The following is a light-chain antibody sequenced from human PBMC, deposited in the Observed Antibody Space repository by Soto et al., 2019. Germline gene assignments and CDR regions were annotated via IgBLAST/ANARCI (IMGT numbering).Light chain of an antibody. CDR1: SSDVGGYNY. J-gene: IGLJ1*01. Sequence: QSVLTQPRSMSGSPGQSVTISCTGTSSDVGGYNYVSWYQQHPGKAPKLMIYDVSKRPSEVPDRFSGSKSGNTASLTISGLQAEDEADYYCCSYAGSYFYVFGTGTKVTVL. V-gene: IGLV2-11*01. CDR2: DVS. CDR3: CSYAGSYFYV.